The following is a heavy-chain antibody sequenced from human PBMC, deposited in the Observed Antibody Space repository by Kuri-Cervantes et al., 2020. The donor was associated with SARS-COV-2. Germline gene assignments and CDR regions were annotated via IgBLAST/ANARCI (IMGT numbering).Heavy chain of an antibody. CDR3: AREDIGAEYCTTTNCPSRWFDP. V-gene: IGHV1-69*05. CDR1: GGTFSSYA. J-gene: IGHJ5*02. D-gene: IGHD2-2*01. Sequence: SVKVSCKASGGTFSSYAISWVRQAPGQGLEWMGGIIPIFGTANYAQKFQDRVTITTDESTSTAYMELSSLRSEDTAVYYCAREDIGAEYCTTTNCPSRWFDPWGQGTLVTVSS. CDR2: IIPIFGTA.